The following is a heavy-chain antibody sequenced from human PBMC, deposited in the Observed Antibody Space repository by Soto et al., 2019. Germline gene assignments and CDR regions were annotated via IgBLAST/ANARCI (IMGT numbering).Heavy chain of an antibody. D-gene: IGHD2-2*01. CDR3: AKEKISTSCCNWFDP. CDR2: IVVGSGNT. CDR1: GFTFTSSA. Sequence: GASVKVSCKASGFTFTSSAVQGVRQARGQRLEWIGWIVVGSGNTNYAQKFQERVTITRDMSTSTAYMELSSLRSEDTAVYYCAKEKISTSCCNWFDPWGQGTLVTVSS. V-gene: IGHV1-58*01. J-gene: IGHJ5*02.